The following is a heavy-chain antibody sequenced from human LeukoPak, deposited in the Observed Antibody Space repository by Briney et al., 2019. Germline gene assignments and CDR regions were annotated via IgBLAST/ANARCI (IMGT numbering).Heavy chain of an antibody. D-gene: IGHD6-19*01. CDR2: VSSTSSYI. CDR3: AIVCQWLALN. J-gene: IGHJ1*01. CDR1: GLTLSDYY. V-gene: IGHV3-11*03. Sequence: EGSLRLSCRASGLTLSDYYMRGLRQAPGKGLEWVSYVSSTSSYINYADSVKGRFTISRDNAKNSLFLQMNSLRAEHTAVYYCAIVCQWLALNSGQGTLVTVSS.